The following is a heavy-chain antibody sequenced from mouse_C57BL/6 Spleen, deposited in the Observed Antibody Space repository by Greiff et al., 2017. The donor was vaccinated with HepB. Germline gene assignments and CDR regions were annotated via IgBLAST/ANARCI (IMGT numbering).Heavy chain of an antibody. J-gene: IGHJ4*01. D-gene: IGHD2-4*01. CDR1: GFTFSDYY. Sequence: EVMLVESGGGLVQPGGSLKLSCAASGFTFSDYYMYWVRQTPEKRLEWVAYISNGGGSTYYPDTVKGRFTISRDNAKNTLYLQMSRLKSEDTAMYYCARLYYDYDGGYYYAMDYWGQGTSVTVSS. V-gene: IGHV5-12*01. CDR2: ISNGGGST. CDR3: ARLYYDYDGGYYYAMDY.